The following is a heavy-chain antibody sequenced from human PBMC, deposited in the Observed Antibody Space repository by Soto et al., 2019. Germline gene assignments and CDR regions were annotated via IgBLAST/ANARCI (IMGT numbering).Heavy chain of an antibody. J-gene: IGHJ5*02. Sequence: QVQLQESGPGLVKPSGTLSLTCAVSGGSISSSNWWSWVRQPPGKGLEWIGEIYHSGSTNYNPSLKSRVTISVDKSKNQFSLKLSSVTAADTAVYYCARDGLGYCSGGSCEAGFDPWGQGTLVTVSS. D-gene: IGHD2-15*01. CDR2: IYHSGST. V-gene: IGHV4-4*02. CDR1: GGSISSSNW. CDR3: ARDGLGYCSGGSCEAGFDP.